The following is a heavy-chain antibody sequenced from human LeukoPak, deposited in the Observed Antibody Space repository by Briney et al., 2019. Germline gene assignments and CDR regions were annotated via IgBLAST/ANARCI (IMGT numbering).Heavy chain of an antibody. CDR2: INANSGGT. V-gene: IGHV1-2*02. CDR1: GYTFSDYF. Sequence: GASVKVSRKASGYTFSDYFMHWVRQAPGQGLEWMGWINANSGGTIYAQKFQGRVTMTRDTSISTAYMELSRLRSDDTAVYYCARDGTGVDSWGQGTLVIVSS. D-gene: IGHD1/OR15-1a*01. CDR3: ARDGTGVDS. J-gene: IGHJ4*02.